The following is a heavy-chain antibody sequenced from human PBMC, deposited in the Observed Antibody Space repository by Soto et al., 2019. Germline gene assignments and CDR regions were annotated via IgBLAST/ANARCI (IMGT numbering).Heavy chain of an antibody. D-gene: IGHD3-22*01. V-gene: IGHV4-30-4*01. CDR3: ARVSGYDDSSGYYVGHFEY. CDR2: SYYSGST. Sequence: PSETLSLTCTVSGGSISSGDYYWSWIRQPPGKGLEWIGYSYYSGSTYYNPSLKSRVTISVDTSKNQFSLKLSSVTAADTAVHYCARVSGYDDSSGYYVGHFEYWGQGTLVTVSS. CDR1: GGSISSGDYY. J-gene: IGHJ4*02.